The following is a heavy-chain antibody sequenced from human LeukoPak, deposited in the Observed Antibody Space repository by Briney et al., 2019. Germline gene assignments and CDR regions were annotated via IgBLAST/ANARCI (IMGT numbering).Heavy chain of an antibody. D-gene: IGHD5/OR15-5a*01. V-gene: IGHV1-24*01. CDR1: GYTLTELS. Sequence: ASVKVSCQVSGYTLTELSMHWVRQAPGKGLEWMGGFDPEDGETIYAQKFQGRVTMTEDTSTDTAYMELSSLRSEDTAVYYCATLVYDPRGYYFDYWGQGTLVTVSS. CDR2: FDPEDGET. CDR3: ATLVYDPRGYYFDY. J-gene: IGHJ4*02.